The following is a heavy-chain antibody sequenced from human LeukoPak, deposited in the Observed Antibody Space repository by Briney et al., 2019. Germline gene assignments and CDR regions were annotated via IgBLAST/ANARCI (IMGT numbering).Heavy chain of an antibody. CDR2: INHSGST. CDR1: GGSFSGYY. J-gene: IGHJ2*01. CDR3: ARGARVYWYFDL. V-gene: IGHV4-34*01. Sequence: PSETLSLTCAVYGGSFSGYYWSWIRQPPGKGLEWIGEINHSGSTNYNLSLKSRVTISVDTSKNQFSLKLSSVTAADTAVYYCARGARVYWYFDLWGRGTLVTVSS.